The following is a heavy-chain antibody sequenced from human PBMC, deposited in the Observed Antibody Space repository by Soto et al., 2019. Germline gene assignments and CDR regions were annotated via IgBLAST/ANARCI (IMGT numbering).Heavy chain of an antibody. CDR1: GFTFSSYA. CDR2: ISYDGSNK. Sequence: QVQLVESGGGVVQPGRSLRLSCAASGFTFSSYAMHWVRQAPGKGLEWVAVISYDGSNKYYADSVKGRFTISRDNSKNTLDLQMTSLSAEDTAVYYCAREKWASSSCWFTVGDYWGQGTLVTVSS. CDR3: AREKWASSSCWFTVGDY. V-gene: IGHV3-30-3*01. J-gene: IGHJ4*02. D-gene: IGHD6-13*01.